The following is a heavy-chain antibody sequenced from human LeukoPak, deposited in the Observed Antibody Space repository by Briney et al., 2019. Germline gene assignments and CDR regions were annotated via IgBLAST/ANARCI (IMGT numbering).Heavy chain of an antibody. Sequence: GESLKISCKGSGYRFTNYWIGWVRQMPGKGLEWMGIIYPGDSDTRYSPSFQGQVTISADKSISTAYLQWSSLKASDTAMYYCARVNDLLNGYSWFDPWGQGTLVTVSS. CDR3: ARVNDLLNGYSWFDP. CDR2: IYPGDSDT. J-gene: IGHJ5*02. D-gene: IGHD3-9*01. V-gene: IGHV5-51*01. CDR1: GYRFTNYW.